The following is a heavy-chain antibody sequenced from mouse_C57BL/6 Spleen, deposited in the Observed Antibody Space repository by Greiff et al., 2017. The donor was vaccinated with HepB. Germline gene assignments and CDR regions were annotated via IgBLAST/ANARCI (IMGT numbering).Heavy chain of an antibody. CDR1: GYTFTSYW. Sequence: QVQLQQPGAELVKPGASVKLSCKASGYTFTSYWVHWVKQRPGQGLEWIGMIHPNSGSTNYNEKFKSKATLTVDKSSSTAYMHLSSLTSEDSAVYYCAREEGDYAFAYWGQGTLVTVSA. V-gene: IGHV1-64*01. CDR3: AREEGDYAFAY. CDR2: IHPNSGST. J-gene: IGHJ3*01. D-gene: IGHD2-4*01.